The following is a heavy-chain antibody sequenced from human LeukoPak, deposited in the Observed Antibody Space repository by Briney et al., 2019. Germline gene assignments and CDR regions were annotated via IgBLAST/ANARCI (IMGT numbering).Heavy chain of an antibody. Sequence: GGSLRLSCAASGFTFSSYWMSWVRQAAGKGLEWVANVKQDGSEKYYVGSVKGRFTISRDNAKNSLSLQMNSLRDEDTAVYYCARHSVHGYYDSSGYSALFDCWGQGTLVTVSS. CDR3: ARHSVHGYYDSSGYSALFDC. V-gene: IGHV3-7*01. J-gene: IGHJ4*02. CDR2: VKQDGSEK. D-gene: IGHD3-22*01. CDR1: GFTFSSYW.